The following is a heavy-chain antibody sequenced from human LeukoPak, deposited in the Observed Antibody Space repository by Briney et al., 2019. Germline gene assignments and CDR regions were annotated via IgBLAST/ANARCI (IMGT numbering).Heavy chain of an antibody. CDR3: AKTYGSGSYYKGAFDY. CDR1: GFTFDDYA. CDR2: ISWNSGSI. V-gene: IGHV3-9*01. Sequence: GGSLRLSCAASGFTFDDYAMHWVRQAPGKGLEWVSGISWNSGSIGYADSVKGRFTISRDNAKNSLYLQMNSLRAEDTAVYYCAKTYGSGSYYKGAFDYWGQGTLVTVSS. D-gene: IGHD3-10*01. J-gene: IGHJ4*02.